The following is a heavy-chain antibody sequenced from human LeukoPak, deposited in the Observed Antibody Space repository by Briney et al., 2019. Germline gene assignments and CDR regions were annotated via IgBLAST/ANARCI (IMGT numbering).Heavy chain of an antibody. CDR2: IYHSGST. Sequence: PSETLSLTCTVSGGSISSYYWSWIRQPPGKGLEWIGYIYHSGSTNYNPSLKSRVTISVDTSKNQFSLKLSSVTAADTAVYYCAGEVREILGGVEQMHYYYYGMDVWGQGTTVTVSS. D-gene: IGHD5-24*01. CDR1: GGSISSYY. CDR3: AGEVREILGGVEQMHYYYYGMDV. J-gene: IGHJ6*02. V-gene: IGHV4-59*01.